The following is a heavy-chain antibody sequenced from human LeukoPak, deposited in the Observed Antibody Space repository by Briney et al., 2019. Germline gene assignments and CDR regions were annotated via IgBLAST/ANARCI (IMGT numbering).Heavy chain of an antibody. J-gene: IGHJ4*02. CDR2: IYYSGST. V-gene: IGHV4-59*01. Sequence: SETLSLTCTVSGGAISSYYWSWIRQPPGKGLEWIGYIYYSGSTNYNPSLQSRVTISVDTSKNQFSLKLSSATAADTAVYYCARERDGGNGLDYWGQGTLVTVSS. D-gene: IGHD4-23*01. CDR3: ARERDGGNGLDY. CDR1: GGAISSYY.